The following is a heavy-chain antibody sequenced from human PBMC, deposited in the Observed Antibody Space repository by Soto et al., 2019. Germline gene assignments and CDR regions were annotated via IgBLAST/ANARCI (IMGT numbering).Heavy chain of an antibody. CDR3: ARLYGDYTVDY. D-gene: IGHD4-17*01. J-gene: IGHJ4*02. CDR1: GGSINNHY. Sequence: PSETLSLTCTVSGGSINNHYWSWIRQPPGKGLEWLGYVYYNGITNYNPPLKSRVTISVDTSKNQFSLKLSSVTAADTAVYYCARLYGDYTVDYWGQGTLVTVSS. CDR2: VYYNGIT. V-gene: IGHV4-59*11.